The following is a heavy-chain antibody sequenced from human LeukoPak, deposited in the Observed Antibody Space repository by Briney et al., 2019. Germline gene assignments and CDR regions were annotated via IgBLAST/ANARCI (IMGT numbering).Heavy chain of an antibody. CDR1: GYTFTNHG. J-gene: IGHJ3*02. D-gene: IGHD4-17*01. V-gene: IGHV1-18*01. CDR3: ARSGGWAYGDYDGFIAFDI. Sequence: ASVKVSCKASGYTFTNHGISWVRQAPGQRLEWMGWISTYNGNTNYAQKLQGRVTMTTDTSTSTAYMELRSLRSDDTAVYYCARSGGWAYGDYDGFIAFDIWGQGTMVTVSS. CDR2: ISTYNGNT.